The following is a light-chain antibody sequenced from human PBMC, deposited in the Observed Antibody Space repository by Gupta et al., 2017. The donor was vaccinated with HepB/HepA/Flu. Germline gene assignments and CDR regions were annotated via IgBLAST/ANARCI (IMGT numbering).Light chain of an antibody. CDR3: QQDNNCRST. Sequence: EIVMTQSPATLSVSPGERATLSCRASQSVSSNLAWYQQKPGQAPRLLIYGASTRATGIPARFSGSRSVREITLTISSLHCEDFAVNFLQQDNNCRSTFGEGTKVEIK. CDR1: QSVSSN. V-gene: IGKV3-15*01. J-gene: IGKJ1*01. CDR2: GAS.